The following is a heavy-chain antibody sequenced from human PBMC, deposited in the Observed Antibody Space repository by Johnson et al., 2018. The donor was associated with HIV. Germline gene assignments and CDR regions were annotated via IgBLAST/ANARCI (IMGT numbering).Heavy chain of an antibody. J-gene: IGHJ3*02. V-gene: IGHV3-30*18. CDR3: AKGESSSSEVDAFDI. CDR1: GFTFSSYG. CDR2: ISYDGSNN. D-gene: IGHD6-6*01. Sequence: VQLVESGGGVVQPGRSLRLSCAASGFTFSSYGMHWVRQAPGKGLEWVAVISYDGSNNYYADSVKGRFTISRDNSKHTLYLQMNSLRAEVTAVYYCAKGESSSSEVDAFDIWGQGTMVTVSS.